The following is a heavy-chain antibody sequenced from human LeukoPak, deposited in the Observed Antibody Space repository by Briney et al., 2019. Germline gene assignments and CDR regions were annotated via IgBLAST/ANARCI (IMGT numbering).Heavy chain of an antibody. J-gene: IGHJ4*02. CDR3: ARNNHFDY. CDR1: GFSFSDHA. CDR2: MSHDGFTQ. Sequence: GGSLRLSCAGSGFSFSDHAMHWVRQAPGKGLEWVAVMSHDGFTQIYAASVRGRFTVARDLSKNTLYLQMNSLTTEDTAVYRYARNNHFDYWGQGTLVTVSS. D-gene: IGHD1/OR15-1a*01. V-gene: IGHV3-30-3*01.